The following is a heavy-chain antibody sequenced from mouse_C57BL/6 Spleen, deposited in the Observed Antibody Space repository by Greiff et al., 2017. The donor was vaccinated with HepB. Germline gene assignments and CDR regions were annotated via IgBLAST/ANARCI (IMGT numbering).Heavy chain of an antibody. CDR1: GYTFTSYW. D-gene: IGHD2-5*01. Sequence: QVQLKESGAELVKPGASVKMSCKASGYTFTSYWITWVKQRPGQGLEWIGDIYPGSGSTNYNEKFKSKATLTVDTSSSTAYMQLSSLTSEDSAVYYCARRVYYSNYFDYWGQGTTLTVAS. V-gene: IGHV1-55*01. CDR2: IYPGSGST. CDR3: ARRVYYSNYFDY. J-gene: IGHJ2*01.